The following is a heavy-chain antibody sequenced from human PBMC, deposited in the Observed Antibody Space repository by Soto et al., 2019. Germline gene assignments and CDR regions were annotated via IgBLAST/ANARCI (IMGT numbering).Heavy chain of an antibody. CDR3: ARSDYYGSGSFSYFDS. CDR1: GGSISSGGYS. CDR2: IYHSGST. V-gene: IGHV4-30-2*01. Sequence: QLQLQESGSGLVKPSQTLSLTCAVSGGSISSGGYSWSWIRQPPGKVLEWIGYIYHSGSTYYNPSLKSRVTIAVDRSKNQFSLKLSSVTAADTAVYYCARSDYYGSGSFSYFDSWGQRTLVTVAS. J-gene: IGHJ4*02. D-gene: IGHD3-10*01.